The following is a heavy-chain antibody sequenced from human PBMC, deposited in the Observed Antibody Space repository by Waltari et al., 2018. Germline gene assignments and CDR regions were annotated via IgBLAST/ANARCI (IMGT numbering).Heavy chain of an antibody. J-gene: IGHJ6*03. Sequence: QVQLQESGPGLVKPSETLSLTCPVSGGSISSYYWSWIRQPPGKGLEWIGSIYYGGSTDYNPSRTSRVTISVEPSKNQFSRKLSSVTGADTAVYSCARDTSGYGLDDYYYYYMDVWGKGTTVTVSS. CDR3: ARDTSGYGLDDYYYYYMDV. D-gene: IGHD5-12*01. CDR1: GGSISSYY. CDR2: IYYGGST. V-gene: IGHV4-59*01.